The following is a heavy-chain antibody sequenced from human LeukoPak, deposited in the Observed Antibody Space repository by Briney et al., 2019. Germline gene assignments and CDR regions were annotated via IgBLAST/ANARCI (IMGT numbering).Heavy chain of an antibody. CDR1: SXXIXXTSXX. D-gene: IGHD2-21*02. J-gene: IGHJ4*02. CDR3: TRGKPETVFDY. Sequence: SETLSLTCTVSSXXIXXTSXXWXXXRQPXXKXXXXXGGIIYSGNTYYXPSLKSRVTISLGTSKNQFSLKLSSVTAADTAVYXCTRGKPETVFDYWGQGTLVTVSS. CDR2: IIYSGNT. V-gene: IGHV4-39*07.